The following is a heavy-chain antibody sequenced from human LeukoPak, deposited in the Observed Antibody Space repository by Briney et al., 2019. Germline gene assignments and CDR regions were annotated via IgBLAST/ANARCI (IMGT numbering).Heavy chain of an antibody. CDR1: GFTFSSYA. V-gene: IGHV3-23*01. D-gene: IGHD4-17*01. J-gene: IGHJ4*02. CDR2: ISGSGGST. Sequence: QPGGSLRLSCAASGFTFSSYAMSWVRQAPGKGLEWVSAISGSGGSTYYADSVKGRFTISRDNSKNTLYLQMKSLRAEDTAVYYCAKGGPYDYGDYQRYPFDYWGQGTLVTVSS. CDR3: AKGGPYDYGDYQRYPFDY.